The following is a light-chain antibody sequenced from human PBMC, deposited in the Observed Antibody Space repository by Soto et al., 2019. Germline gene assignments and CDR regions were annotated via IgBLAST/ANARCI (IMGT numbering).Light chain of an antibody. CDR3: QTWGTGINV. Sequence: QSVLTQSPSASASLGASVKLTCTLSSGHSSYAIAWHQQQPEKGPRYLMKLNSDGSHSKGDGIPDRFSASSSGAQRYLTISSLQSEDEADYSCQTWGTGINVFGSGTQLTVL. CDR1: SGHSSYA. V-gene: IGLV4-69*01. J-gene: IGLJ6*01. CDR2: LNSDGSH.